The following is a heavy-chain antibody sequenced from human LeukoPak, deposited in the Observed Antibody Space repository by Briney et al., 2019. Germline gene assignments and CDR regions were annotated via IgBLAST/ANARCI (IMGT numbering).Heavy chain of an antibody. Sequence: GGSLRLSCAAAGFTFDDYAMHWLRQAPGKGLEWVSGISWNSGSIGYADSVKGRFTISRDNAKNSLYLQMNSLRAEDTALYYCAKDFDSSGYPLYCMDVWGQGTTVTVSS. CDR2: ISWNSGSI. J-gene: IGHJ6*02. D-gene: IGHD3-22*01. CDR3: AKDFDSSGYPLYCMDV. V-gene: IGHV3-9*01. CDR1: GFTFDDYA.